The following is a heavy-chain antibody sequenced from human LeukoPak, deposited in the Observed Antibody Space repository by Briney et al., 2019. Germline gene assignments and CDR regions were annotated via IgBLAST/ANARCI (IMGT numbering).Heavy chain of an antibody. J-gene: IGHJ4*02. CDR3: AKAYQYSNGWYNY. CDR2: ISGSGGST. V-gene: IGHV3-23*01. Sequence: PGGSLRLSCAASGFTFGSCAMSWVRQAPGKGLEWVSGISGSGGSTYYADSVKGRFTISRDNSKNTLYLQMNSLRADDTAVYYCAKAYQYSNGWYNYWGQGTLVTVSS. CDR1: GFTFGSCA. D-gene: IGHD6-19*01.